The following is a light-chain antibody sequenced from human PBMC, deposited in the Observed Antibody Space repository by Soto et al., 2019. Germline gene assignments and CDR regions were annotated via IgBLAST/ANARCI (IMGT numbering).Light chain of an antibody. J-gene: IGLJ1*01. Sequence: QSVLTQPPSASGTPGQRVTISCSGGSSNIGGYTVNWYQQLPGAAPRLLIYNNYQRPSEVPDRFSGSKSGTSASLAISGLQSEDEADYYCASYLTTSPLEVFGTGTKLTVL. CDR1: SSNIGGYT. V-gene: IGLV1-44*01. CDR2: NNY. CDR3: ASYLTTSPLEV.